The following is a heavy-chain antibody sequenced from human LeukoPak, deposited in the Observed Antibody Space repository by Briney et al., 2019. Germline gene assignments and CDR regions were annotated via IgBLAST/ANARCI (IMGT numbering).Heavy chain of an antibody. Sequence: GGSLRLSCAVSGFTFRSHWMSWVRQAPGKGLEWVANIKQDGSEKYYADSVKGRFTITRDNAKNSLYVQMNSLRAEDTAVYYCARGPGGFCSVTSCYTDYWGQGALVTVSS. CDR3: ARGPGGFCSVTSCYTDY. CDR1: GFTFRSHW. CDR2: IKQDGSEK. D-gene: IGHD2-2*02. J-gene: IGHJ4*02. V-gene: IGHV3-7*01.